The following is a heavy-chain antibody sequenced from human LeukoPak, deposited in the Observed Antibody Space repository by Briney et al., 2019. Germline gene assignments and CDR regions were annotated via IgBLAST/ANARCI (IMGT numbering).Heavy chain of an antibody. J-gene: IGHJ3*02. CDR1: GDSITSGSYY. V-gene: IGHV4-31*03. CDR2: IYYTGGT. CDR3: ARAPGAFDI. Sequence: SSETLSLTCTVSGDSITSGSYYWAWLRQHPGQGLEWIGYIYYTGGTHYNPSLKSRLTISVDTSENHFSLKLSSVTAADTAIYFCARAPGAFDIWGQGTMVTVSS.